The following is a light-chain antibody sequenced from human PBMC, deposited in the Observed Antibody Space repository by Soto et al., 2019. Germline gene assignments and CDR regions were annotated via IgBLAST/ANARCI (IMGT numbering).Light chain of an antibody. CDR1: QSILDRSKNKYY. Sequence: DIVMTQSQDSLAVSLGERATFNCKSSQSILDRSKNKYYLAWYQQKSGQPPKLLIYWASLREPGVPDRFTGSGYGTDFTLNISSLQAEDVAVYYCQQYFTSPWTFGQCTKVEI. CDR2: WAS. V-gene: IGKV4-1*01. J-gene: IGKJ1*01. CDR3: QQYFTSPWT.